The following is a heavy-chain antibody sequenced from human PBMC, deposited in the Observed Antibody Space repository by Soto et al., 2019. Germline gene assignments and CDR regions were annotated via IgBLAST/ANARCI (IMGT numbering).Heavy chain of an antibody. Sequence: LRLSCAASGFTFSTYALSWVRQAPGKGLEWVSAISANGQGIYYADSVRGRFTISRDNSKNTIFLHMDSLRAEDTAVYYCAKDRNYPRDQFHYWGQGTLVTVSS. CDR2: ISANGQGI. CDR1: GFTFSTYA. V-gene: IGHV3-23*01. J-gene: IGHJ4*02. D-gene: IGHD1-7*01. CDR3: AKDRNYPRDQFHY.